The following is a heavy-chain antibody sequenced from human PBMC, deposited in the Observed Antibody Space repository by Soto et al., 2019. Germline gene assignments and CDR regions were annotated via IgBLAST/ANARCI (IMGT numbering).Heavy chain of an antibody. V-gene: IGHV3-30-3*01. D-gene: IGHD2-15*01. J-gene: IGHJ4*02. Sequence: GGSLRLSCAASGFTFTDYAMHWVRQAPGKGLQWVAVTSFDGTYKYYADSVKGRFTISRDNSKNTLYLQMNSLRAEDTAVYYCARDPRGGGWWSDFWGQGTLVTVSS. CDR2: TSFDGTYK. CDR3: ARDPRGGGWWSDF. CDR1: GFTFTDYA.